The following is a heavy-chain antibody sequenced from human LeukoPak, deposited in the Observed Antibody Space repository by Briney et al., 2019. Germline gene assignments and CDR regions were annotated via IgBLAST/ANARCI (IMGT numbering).Heavy chain of an antibody. Sequence: PGGSLRLSCAASGFSFSRYWMHWVRHAPGKGLVWVSRMNSGGSITTYADSVKGRFTISRDNAKKTLYLQMNSLRAEDTAVYYCTRGQMPEGLFYWGQGSLVTVSP. CDR1: GFSFSRYW. CDR3: TRGQMPEGLFY. J-gene: IGHJ4*02. CDR2: MNSGGSIT. D-gene: IGHD2-2*01. V-gene: IGHV3-74*01.